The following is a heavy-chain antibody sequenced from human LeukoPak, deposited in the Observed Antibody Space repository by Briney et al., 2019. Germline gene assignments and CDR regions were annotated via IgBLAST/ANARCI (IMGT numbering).Heavy chain of an antibody. J-gene: IGHJ4*02. D-gene: IGHD1-26*01. V-gene: IGHV3-74*01. CDR3: ARWGMGATDY. CDR1: GFTFSSYW. CDR2: INSDGSST. Sequence: GGPLRLSCAASGFTFSSYWMWWVRQAPGKGLVWVSRINSDGSSTGHADSVKGRFTISRDNAKNTLYLQMNNLRAEDTAVYYCARWGMGATDYWGQGTLVTVSS.